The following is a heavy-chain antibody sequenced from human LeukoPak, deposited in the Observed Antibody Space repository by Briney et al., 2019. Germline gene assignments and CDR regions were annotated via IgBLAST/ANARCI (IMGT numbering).Heavy chain of an antibody. CDR1: GFTFSDYY. CDR3: ARDCSSTSCYDY. J-gene: IGHJ4*02. D-gene: IGHD2-2*01. CDR2: ISSSSSYT. V-gene: IGHV3-11*05. Sequence: GGSLRLSCAASGFTFSDYYMSWIRQAQGKGLEWASYISSSSSYTNYADSVKGRFTISRDNAKISLYLQMNSLRAEDTAVYYCARDCSSTSCYDYWGQGTLVTVSS.